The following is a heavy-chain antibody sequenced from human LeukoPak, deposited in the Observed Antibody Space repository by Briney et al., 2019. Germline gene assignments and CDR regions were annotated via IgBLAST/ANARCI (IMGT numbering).Heavy chain of an antibody. CDR1: GDSISSSNSY. J-gene: IGHJ1*01. V-gene: IGHV4-39*07. Sequence: SETLSLTCTVSGDSISSSNSYWGWIRQPPGKGLEWIGSIYYSGNTYYNASLKSRVTISVDTSKNQFSLKLSSVTAADTAVYYCARGGLSGRWKSFQHWGQGTLVTVSS. CDR2: IYYSGNT. D-gene: IGHD3-10*01. CDR3: ARGGLSGRWKSFQH.